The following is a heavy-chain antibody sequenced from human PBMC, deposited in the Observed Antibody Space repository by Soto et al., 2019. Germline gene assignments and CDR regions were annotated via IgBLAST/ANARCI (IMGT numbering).Heavy chain of an antibody. CDR2: ISWNSGSI. D-gene: IGHD3-16*01. J-gene: IGHJ4*02. CDR3: AKGGSDSENYFDY. CDR1: GFTFDDYA. V-gene: IGHV3-9*01. Sequence: DVQLVESGGGLVQPGRSLRLSCAASGFTFDDYAMHWVRQAPGKGLEWVSGISWNSGSIGYADSVKGRFTISRDNAKNSLYLQMNSLRAEDTALYYCAKGGSDSENYFDYWGQGTLVTVSS.